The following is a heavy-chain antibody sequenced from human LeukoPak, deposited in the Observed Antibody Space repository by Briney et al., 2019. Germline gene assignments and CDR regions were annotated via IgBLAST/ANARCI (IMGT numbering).Heavy chain of an antibody. Sequence: SETLSLTCAVSGYSISSGYYWGWIRQPPGKGLEWIGSIYHGGSTYYNPSLKSRVTISVDTSKNQFSLKLSSVTAADTAVYYCARGARSAYCSSTSCHYYYYMDVWGKGTTVTVSS. V-gene: IGHV4-38-2*01. D-gene: IGHD2-2*01. J-gene: IGHJ6*03. CDR1: GYSISSGYY. CDR2: IYHGGST. CDR3: ARGARSAYCSSTSCHYYYYMDV.